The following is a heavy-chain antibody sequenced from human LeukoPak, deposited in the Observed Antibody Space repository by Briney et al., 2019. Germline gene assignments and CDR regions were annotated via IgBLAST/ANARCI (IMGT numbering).Heavy chain of an antibody. CDR3: ARVGDHYHWYFDL. CDR1: GFTVSTKY. J-gene: IGHJ2*01. V-gene: IGHV3-53*01. CDR2: IYSGEST. D-gene: IGHD3-10*01. Sequence: GGSLRLSCAASGFTVSTKYMSWVRQAPGKGLEWVSIIYSGESTYYAESVKGRFIVSRDNSKNTLYLQMNSLRVDDTAVYSCARVGDHYHWYFDLWGRGTLATVSS.